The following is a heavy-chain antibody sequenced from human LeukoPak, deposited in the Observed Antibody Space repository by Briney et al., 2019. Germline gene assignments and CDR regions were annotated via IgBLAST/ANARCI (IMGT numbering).Heavy chain of an antibody. CDR2: ISGSGGST. J-gene: IGHJ4*02. CDR1: GFTFSSYA. Sequence: PGGSLRLSCAASGFTFSSYAMTWVRQAPGKGLEWVSAISGSGGSTYYADSVKGRFTISRDNSKNTLYLQMNSLRAEDTAVYYCAKVGDPYYDREDWGQGTLVTVSS. CDR3: AKVGDPYYDRED. V-gene: IGHV3-23*01. D-gene: IGHD3-9*01.